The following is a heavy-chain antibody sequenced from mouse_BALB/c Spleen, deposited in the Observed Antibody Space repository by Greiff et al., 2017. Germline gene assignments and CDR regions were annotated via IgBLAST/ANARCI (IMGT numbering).Heavy chain of an antibody. Sequence: VQLQQSGPGLVAPSQSLSITCTVSGFSLTSYGVHWVRQPPGKGLEWLGVIWAGGSTNYNSALMSRLSISKDNSKSQVFLKMNSLQTDDTAMYYCARDREGYYDAMDYWGQGTSVTVSS. CDR2: IWAGGST. J-gene: IGHJ4*01. V-gene: IGHV2-9*02. CDR1: GFSLTSYG. CDR3: ARDREGYYDAMDY. D-gene: IGHD2-2*01.